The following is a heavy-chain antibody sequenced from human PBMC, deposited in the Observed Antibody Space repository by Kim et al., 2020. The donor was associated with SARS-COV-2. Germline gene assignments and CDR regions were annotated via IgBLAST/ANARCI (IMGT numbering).Heavy chain of an antibody. CDR3: AKGDYGDYSESEY. Sequence: GGSLRLSCAASGFTFSKYAMTWVRQAPGKGLEWVSAISASGASTYYGNSVKGRFTISRDNSKNTLYVQMNSLRAEDTAVYYCAKGDYGDYSESEYWGKGT. CDR1: GFTFSKYA. CDR2: ISASGAST. V-gene: IGHV3-23*01. D-gene: IGHD4-17*01. J-gene: IGHJ4*02.